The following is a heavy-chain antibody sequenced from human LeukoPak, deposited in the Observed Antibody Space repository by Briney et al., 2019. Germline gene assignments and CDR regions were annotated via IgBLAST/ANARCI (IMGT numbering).Heavy chain of an antibody. CDR2: IYSGGST. CDR1: GFTVSSNY. J-gene: IGHJ4*02. CDR3: ARAFPSSGSYFDY. V-gene: IGHV3-53*01. Sequence: GGSLRLSCAASGFTVSSNYMSWVRQATGKGLEWVSVIYSGGSTYYADSVKGRFTISRDNSKNTLYLQMNSLRAEDTAVYYCARAFPSSGSYFDYWGQGTLVTVSS. D-gene: IGHD1-26*01.